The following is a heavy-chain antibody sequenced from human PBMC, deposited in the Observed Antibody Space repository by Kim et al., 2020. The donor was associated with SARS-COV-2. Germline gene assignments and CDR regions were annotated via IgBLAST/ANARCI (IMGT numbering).Heavy chain of an antibody. J-gene: IGHJ6*01. D-gene: IGHD5-18*01. CDR1: GFTLSSYA. V-gene: IGHV3-23*01. Sequence: GGSLRLSCAASGFTLSSYAMSWVRQAPGKGLEWVSAISGSGGSTYYAASVKGRFTISRHTSTNTLYLQMNSLRAEHTAVYYCSKDRGYRYRYVNYYHGM. CDR3: SKDRGYRYRYVNYYHGM. CDR2: ISGSGGST.